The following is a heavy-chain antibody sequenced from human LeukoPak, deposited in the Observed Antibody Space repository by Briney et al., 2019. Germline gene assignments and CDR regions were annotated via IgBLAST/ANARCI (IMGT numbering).Heavy chain of an antibody. V-gene: IGHV3-73*01. J-gene: IGHJ4*02. CDR2: IRSKANSYAT. CDR1: GFTFSGSA. CDR3: TSGLSVRRSNNTPVDY. D-gene: IGHD1-1*01. Sequence: PGGSLRLSCTASGFTFSGSAMHWVRQASGKGLEWVGCIRSKANSYATVYAASVKGRFTISRDDSKNTAYLQMNSLKTEDTAVYYCTSGLSVRRSNNTPVDYWGQGTLVTVSS.